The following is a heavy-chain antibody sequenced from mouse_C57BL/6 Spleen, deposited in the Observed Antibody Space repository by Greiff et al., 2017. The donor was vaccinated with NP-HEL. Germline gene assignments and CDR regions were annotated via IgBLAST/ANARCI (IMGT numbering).Heavy chain of an antibody. V-gene: IGHV14-1*01. Sequence: VQLQQSGAELVRPGASVKLSCTASGFNIKDYYMHWVKQRPEQGLEWIGRIDPEDGDTEYAPKFQGKATMTADTSSNPAYLQLSSLTSEDTAVYYCTTSGYYGNYFDYWGQGTTLTVSS. J-gene: IGHJ2*01. CDR3: TTSGYYGNYFDY. D-gene: IGHD2-1*01. CDR2: IDPEDGDT. CDR1: GFNIKDYY.